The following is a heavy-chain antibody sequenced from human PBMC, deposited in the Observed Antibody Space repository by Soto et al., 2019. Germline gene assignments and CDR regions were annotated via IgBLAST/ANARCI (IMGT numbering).Heavy chain of an antibody. V-gene: IGHV5-51*01. CDR1: GYYFNTNW. CDR3: ARLPRDCNKTSCYYADH. Sequence: PGESLKSSCSGSGYYFNTNWFDWVRQLPCKGLEWVGIMYPGDSDTRYNPSLQGHVTLSADVTVSTAFLQWRSLKTSDTGMYFCARLPRDCNKTSCYYADHRGHGTQVTVSS. CDR2: MYPGDSDT. J-gene: IGHJ4*01. D-gene: IGHD2-2*01.